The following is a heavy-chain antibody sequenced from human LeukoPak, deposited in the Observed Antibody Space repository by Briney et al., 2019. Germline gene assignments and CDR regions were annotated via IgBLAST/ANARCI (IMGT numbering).Heavy chain of an antibody. Sequence: SETLSLTCTVSGGSISSSSYYWGWIRQPPGKGLEWIGSIYYSGSTYYNPSLKSRVTISVDTSKNQFSLKLSSVTAADTAVYYCARSLVTTSVEKYYYYMDVWGKGTTVTVSS. CDR2: IYYSGST. CDR1: GGSISSSSYY. V-gene: IGHV4-39*07. J-gene: IGHJ6*03. CDR3: ARSLVTTSVEKYYYYMDV. D-gene: IGHD4-17*01.